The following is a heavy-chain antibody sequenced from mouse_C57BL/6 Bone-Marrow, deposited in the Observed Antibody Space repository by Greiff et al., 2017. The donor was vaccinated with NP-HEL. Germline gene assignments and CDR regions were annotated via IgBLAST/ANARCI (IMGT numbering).Heavy chain of an antibody. CDR2: INPSTGGT. CDR1: GYSFTGYY. J-gene: IGHJ2*01. CDR3: AREAPIYYDYDGVFDY. D-gene: IGHD2-4*01. V-gene: IGHV1-42*01. Sequence: VQLQQSGPELVKPGASVKISCKASGYSFTGYYMNWVKQSPEKSLEWIGEINPSTGGTTYNQKFKAKATLTVDKSSSTAYMQLKSLTSEDSAVYYCAREAPIYYDYDGVFDYWGQGTTLTVSS.